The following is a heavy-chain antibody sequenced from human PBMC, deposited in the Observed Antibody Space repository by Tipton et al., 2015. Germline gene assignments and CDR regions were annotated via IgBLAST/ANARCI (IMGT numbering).Heavy chain of an antibody. CDR1: GASISSSTYY. J-gene: IGHJ4*02. V-gene: IGHV4-39*02. CDR3: ARETGYSTHSTDYFDY. CDR2: IYFGGSP. Sequence: TLSLTCTVSGASISSSTYYWAWIRQPPGKGLEWIGSIYFGGSPYSNPSLKSRVTISLDTSKNQFSLKMTSVTAADTAVYYCARETGYSTHSTDYFDYWGQGTLVTVSS. D-gene: IGHD6-13*01.